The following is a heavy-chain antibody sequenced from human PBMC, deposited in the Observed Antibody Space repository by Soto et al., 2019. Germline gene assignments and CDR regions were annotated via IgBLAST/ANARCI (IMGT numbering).Heavy chain of an antibody. CDR1: GDSVSSNSLA. Sequence: LSISYAISGDSVSSNSLAWNWIRQSPSRGLEWLGRTYYRSKWYNDYAESVKSRITINPDTSKNQFSLHLNSVTPEDTAVYYCVRLIGNSWLDFWGQGTLVTVSS. V-gene: IGHV6-1*01. CDR3: VRLIGNSWLDF. CDR2: TYYRSKWYN. D-gene: IGHD1-26*01. J-gene: IGHJ5*01.